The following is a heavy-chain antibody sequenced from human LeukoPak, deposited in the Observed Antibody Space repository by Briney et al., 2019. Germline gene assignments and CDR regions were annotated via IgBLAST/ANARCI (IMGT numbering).Heavy chain of an antibody. CDR1: GFTFSSNS. CDR2: ISSSSSYR. D-gene: IGHD1-26*01. J-gene: IGHJ5*02. CDR3: VRAQNPVGWFDP. V-gene: IGHV3-21*01. Sequence: GGSLRLSCAASGFTFSSNSMNWVRQAPGQGLEWVSSISSSSSYRYYADSVKGRFTISRDNAKNSLYLQMNSLTAEDTSLYYCVRAQNPVGWFDPWGQGTLVTVSS.